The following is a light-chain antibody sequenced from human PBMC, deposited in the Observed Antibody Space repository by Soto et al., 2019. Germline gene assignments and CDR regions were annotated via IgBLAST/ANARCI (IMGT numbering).Light chain of an antibody. CDR2: GAS. CDR3: QQYGSAIT. J-gene: IGKJ5*01. CDR1: QSVSSSD. Sequence: EIVLTQSPGTLSLSPGERATLSCRASQSVSSSDLAWYQQKPGQAPRLLIYGASSRATGIPDRFSGSGSGTDFTLTIRRLEPEDFAVYYCQQYGSAITFGQGTRLEIK. V-gene: IGKV3-20*01.